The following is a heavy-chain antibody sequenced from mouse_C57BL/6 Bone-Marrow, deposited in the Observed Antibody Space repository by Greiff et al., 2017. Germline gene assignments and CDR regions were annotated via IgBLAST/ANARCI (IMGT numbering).Heavy chain of an antibody. D-gene: IGHD1-1*01. V-gene: IGHV2-2*01. CDR1: GFSLTSYG. Sequence: QVQLKQSGPGLVQPSQSLSITCTVSGFSLTSYGVHWVRQSPGKGLEWLGVIWSGGSTDYNAAFISRLSISKDNSKSQVFFKMNSLQADDTAIYYCARMITTVVAEVYYFDYWGQGTTLTVSS. J-gene: IGHJ2*01. CDR3: ARMITTVVAEVYYFDY. CDR2: IWSGGST.